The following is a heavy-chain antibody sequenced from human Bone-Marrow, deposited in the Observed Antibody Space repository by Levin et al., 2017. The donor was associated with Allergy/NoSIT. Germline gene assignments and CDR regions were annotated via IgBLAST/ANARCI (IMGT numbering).Heavy chain of an antibody. CDR2: INHSGST. CDR3: ARVAGAILSDWSNFDY. Sequence: SETLSLTCAVYGGSFSGYYWSWIRQPPGKGLEWIGEINHSGSTNYNPSLKSRVTISVDTSKNQFSLKLSSVTAADTAVYYCARVAGAILSDWSNFDYWGQGTLVTVSS. V-gene: IGHV4-34*01. D-gene: IGHD2-15*01. J-gene: IGHJ4*02. CDR1: GGSFSGYY.